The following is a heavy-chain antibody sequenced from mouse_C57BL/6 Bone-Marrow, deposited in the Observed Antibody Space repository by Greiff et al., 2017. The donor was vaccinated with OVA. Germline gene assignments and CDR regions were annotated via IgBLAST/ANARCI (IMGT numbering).Heavy chain of an antibody. V-gene: IGHV1-7*01. CDR1: GYTFTSYW. J-gene: IGHJ3*01. CDR3: ARTSLGRVAWFAY. D-gene: IGHD4-1*01. CDR2: INPSSGYT. Sequence: QVQLKESGAELAKPGASVKLSCKASGYTFTSYWMHRVKQRPGQGLEWIGYINPSSGYTKYNQKFKDKATLTADKSSSTAYMQLSSLTYEDSAVYYCARTSLGRVAWFAYWGQGTLVTVSA.